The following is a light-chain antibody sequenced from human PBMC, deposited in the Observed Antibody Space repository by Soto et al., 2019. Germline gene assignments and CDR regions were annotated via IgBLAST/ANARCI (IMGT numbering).Light chain of an antibody. Sequence: DIQMTQSPSSLSASVGDRVTITCRASQGILDYVAWFQQKPGKAPRLLIFAASTLHSGVPSRFSGSVAGTDFTLTISSLQPEDAATYYCQKYNTAPQTFGQGTTVEIK. J-gene: IGKJ1*01. V-gene: IGKV1-27*01. CDR1: QGILDY. CDR3: QKYNTAPQT. CDR2: AAS.